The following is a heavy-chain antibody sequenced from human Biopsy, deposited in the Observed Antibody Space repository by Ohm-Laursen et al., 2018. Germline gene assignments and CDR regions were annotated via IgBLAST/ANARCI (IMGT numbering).Heavy chain of an antibody. Sequence: KVSCKVSGYSFTKYYINWVRQAPGQGLEWMGIINPTGGTTSYAEKFQGRVTLTRDTSTGTVYLELNSLIYEDTALYYCARDETGSSVFGPYYYGMDVWGQGTTVTVSS. D-gene: IGHD3-9*01. V-gene: IGHV1-46*01. CDR1: GYSFTKYY. CDR3: ARDETGSSVFGPYYYGMDV. J-gene: IGHJ6*02. CDR2: INPTGGTT.